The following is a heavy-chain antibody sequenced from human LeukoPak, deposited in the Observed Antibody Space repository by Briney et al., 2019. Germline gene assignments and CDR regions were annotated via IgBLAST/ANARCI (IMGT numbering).Heavy chain of an antibody. J-gene: IGHJ4*02. CDR2: IWYDGSNK. CDR3: ARDSGRYFDY. D-gene: IGHD1-14*01. Sequence: GRSLRLSCAASGLTFSSYGIHWVRQAPGKGLERVALIWYDGSNKYYADSVEGRFTISRDNSKNTLYLQMNSLRAEDADVYYCARDSGRYFDYWGQGTLVTVSS. CDR1: GLTFSSYG. V-gene: IGHV3-33*01.